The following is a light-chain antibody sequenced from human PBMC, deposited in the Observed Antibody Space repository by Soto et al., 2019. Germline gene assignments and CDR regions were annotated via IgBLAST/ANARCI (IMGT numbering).Light chain of an antibody. CDR1: QSVSSN. J-gene: IGKJ1*01. Sequence: EIVMTQSPATLSLSPGERATLSCWASQSVSSNLAWYQQRPGQAPRLLISGASTRAPGIPTRFSGSGSGTEFALTISSLQSEDFAVYYCQQYYNWPRTFGQGTKVEI. CDR3: QQYYNWPRT. V-gene: IGKV3-15*01. CDR2: GAS.